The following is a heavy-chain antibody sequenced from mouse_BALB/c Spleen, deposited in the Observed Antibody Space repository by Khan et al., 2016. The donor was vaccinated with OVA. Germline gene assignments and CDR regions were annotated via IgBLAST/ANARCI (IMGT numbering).Heavy chain of an antibody. V-gene: IGHV2-6-7*01. Sequence: QVQLKESGPGLVAPSQSLSITCTVPGFSLTDYGVNWVRQPPGKGLEWLGVIWGDGSTDYKSGLKSRLTISKDNSKSQVFLKMNSLQTDDTARYYCARGGRGSAWFAYWGQGTLVTVSA. J-gene: IGHJ3*01. D-gene: IGHD4-1*01. CDR3: ARGGRGSAWFAY. CDR1: GFSLTDYG. CDR2: IWGDGST.